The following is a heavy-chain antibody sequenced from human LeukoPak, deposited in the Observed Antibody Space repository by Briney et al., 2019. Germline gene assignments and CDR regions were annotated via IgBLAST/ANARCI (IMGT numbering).Heavy chain of an antibody. Sequence: GGSLRLSRAASGFTFSSYSMNWVRQAPGKGLEWVSSISSSSSYIYYADSVKGRFTISRDNAKNSLYLQMNSLRAEDTAVYYCARVDYDSSGYSDYWGQGTLVTVSS. V-gene: IGHV3-21*01. CDR3: ARVDYDSSGYSDY. D-gene: IGHD3-22*01. CDR2: ISSSSSYI. J-gene: IGHJ4*02. CDR1: GFTFSSYS.